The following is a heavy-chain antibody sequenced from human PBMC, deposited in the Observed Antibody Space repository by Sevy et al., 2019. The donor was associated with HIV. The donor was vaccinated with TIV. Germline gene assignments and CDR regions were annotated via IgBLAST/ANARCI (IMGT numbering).Heavy chain of an antibody. CDR3: GRVPVAAAGTGIDY. Sequence: GGSLRLSCAASGFTFSSYWMHRVRQAPGKGLVWLSRIYVDGRTASYADSVKGRFAISRDNAKNTLYLQMNSLRDEDTAVYYCGRVPVAAAGTGIDYWGQGTLVTVSS. V-gene: IGHV3-74*01. D-gene: IGHD6-13*01. CDR1: GFTFSSYW. CDR2: IYVDGRTA. J-gene: IGHJ4*02.